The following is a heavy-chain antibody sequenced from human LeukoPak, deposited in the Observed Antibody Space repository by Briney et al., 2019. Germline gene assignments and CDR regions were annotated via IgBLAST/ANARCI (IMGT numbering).Heavy chain of an antibody. Sequence: GGSLRLSCSASGFTFSRYAMHWVRQAPGKGLEYVSAISSNGGSTYYADSVKGRFTISRDNSKNTLYLQMNSLRAEDTAVYYCARGSRALPIYNWFDPWGQGTLVTVSS. CDR1: GFTFSRYA. CDR3: ARGSRALPIYNWFDP. V-gene: IGHV3-64*04. CDR2: ISSNGGST. D-gene: IGHD3-10*01. J-gene: IGHJ5*02.